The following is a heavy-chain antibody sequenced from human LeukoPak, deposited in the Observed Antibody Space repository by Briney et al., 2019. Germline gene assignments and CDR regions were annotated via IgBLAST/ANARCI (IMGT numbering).Heavy chain of an antibody. D-gene: IGHD6-13*01. V-gene: IGHV3-53*01. CDR3: ARDSSSSWYFAFDI. Sequence: GGSLRLSCAASGFTVSSNYMSWVRQAPGKGLEWVSVIYSGGSTYYADSVKGRFTISRDNSKNMLYLQMNSLRAEDTAVYYCARDSSSSWYFAFDIWGQGTMVTVSS. CDR1: GFTVSSNY. CDR2: IYSGGST. J-gene: IGHJ3*02.